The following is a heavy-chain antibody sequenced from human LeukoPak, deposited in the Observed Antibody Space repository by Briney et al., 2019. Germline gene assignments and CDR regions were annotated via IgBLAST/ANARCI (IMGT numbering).Heavy chain of an antibody. CDR1: GFTFSSYA. V-gene: IGHV3-23*01. Sequence: GGSLRLSCAASGFTFSSYAMSWVRQAPGKGLEWVSAISGSGGSSYYADSVKGRFTISRDNSKNTLYLQMNSLRAEDTAVYYCAKVRPKWELLGYFDYWGQGTLVTVSS. D-gene: IGHD1-26*01. CDR2: ISGSGGSS. CDR3: AKVRPKWELLGYFDY. J-gene: IGHJ4*02.